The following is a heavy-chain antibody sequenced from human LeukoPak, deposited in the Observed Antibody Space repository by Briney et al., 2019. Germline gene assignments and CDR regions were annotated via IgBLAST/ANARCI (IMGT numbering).Heavy chain of an antibody. V-gene: IGHV4-59*01. Sequence: SETLSLTCTVSGGSISSYYWSWIRQPPGKGLEWIGYIYYSGSTNYNPSLKSRVTISVGTSKNQFSLKLSSVTAADTAVYYCARATPNNYDFWSGYPKVFDYWGQGTLVTVSS. CDR1: GGSISSYY. CDR3: ARATPNNYDFWSGYPKVFDY. D-gene: IGHD3-3*01. J-gene: IGHJ4*02. CDR2: IYYSGST.